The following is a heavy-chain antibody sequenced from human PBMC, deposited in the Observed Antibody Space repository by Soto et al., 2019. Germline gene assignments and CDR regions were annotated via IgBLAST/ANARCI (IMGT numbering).Heavy chain of an antibody. D-gene: IGHD4-4*01. J-gene: IGHJ6*02. Sequence: ASVKVSCKASGYTFTSYDINWVRQATGQGLEWMGWMNPNSGNTGYAQKFQGRVTMTRNTSISTAYMELSSLRSEDTAVYYCARGTTVTNIYFYYYGMDVWGQGTTVTVSS. CDR3: ARGTTVTNIYFYYYGMDV. V-gene: IGHV1-8*01. CDR2: MNPNSGNT. CDR1: GYTFTSYD.